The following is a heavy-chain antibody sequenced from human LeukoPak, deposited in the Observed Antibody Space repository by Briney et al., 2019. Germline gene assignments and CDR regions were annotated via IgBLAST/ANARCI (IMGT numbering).Heavy chain of an antibody. J-gene: IGHJ4*02. CDR2: ISSSGSTI. CDR3: ARDSPMVRGVNDY. Sequence: GGSLRLSCAASGFTFSSYEMNWVRQAPGKGLEWVSYISSSGSTIYYADSVKGRFTISRDNAKNSLYLQMNNLRAEDTAVYYCARDSPMVRGVNDYWGQGTLVTVSS. CDR1: GFTFSSYE. D-gene: IGHD3-10*01. V-gene: IGHV3-48*03.